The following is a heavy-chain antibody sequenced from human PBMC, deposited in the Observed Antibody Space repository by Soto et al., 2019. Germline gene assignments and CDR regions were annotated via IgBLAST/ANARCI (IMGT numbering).Heavy chain of an antibody. CDR3: ARGWYHSSSWSNWFDP. D-gene: IGHD6-13*01. J-gene: IGHJ5*02. CDR1: GYTFTSYG. Sequence: GASVKVSCKASGYTFTSYGISWVRQAPGQGLEWMGWISAYNGNTNYAQKLQGRVTMTTDTSTSTAYMELRSLRSDDTAVYYCARGWYHSSSWSNWFDPWGQGTLVTVSS. CDR2: ISAYNGNT. V-gene: IGHV1-18*01.